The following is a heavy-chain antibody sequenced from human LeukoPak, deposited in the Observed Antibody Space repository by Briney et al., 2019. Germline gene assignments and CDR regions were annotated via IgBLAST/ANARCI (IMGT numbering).Heavy chain of an antibody. CDR2: IEEDGSKK. J-gene: IGHJ3*01. D-gene: IGHD4-17*01. V-gene: IGHV3-7*01. Sequence: GGSLRLSCATSGFTFSLYWMNWVRQAPGKGLEWVANIEEDGSKKYYVESVKGRFTISRDNAKNSVFLQMNTLRADDTAIYYCARATRDDFGDVHYAFDVWGQGTMVAVSS. CDR1: GFTFSLYW. CDR3: ARATRDDFGDVHYAFDV.